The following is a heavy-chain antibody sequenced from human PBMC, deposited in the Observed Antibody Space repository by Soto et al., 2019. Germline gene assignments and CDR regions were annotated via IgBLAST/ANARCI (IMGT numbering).Heavy chain of an antibody. CDR2: IGRGGDPI. CDR3: VREPGPMYYDMDA. J-gene: IGHJ6*02. Sequence: PGGSLRLSCVVSGFIFSEYEFNWVRQAPGKGLEWVSYIGRGGDPIYDAHSVKGRFTISRDDDKNTLYLEMNNLRVEDTAIYYCVREPGPMYYDMDAWGQGTTVTVSS. D-gene: IGHD2-8*01. V-gene: IGHV3-48*03. CDR1: GFIFSEYE.